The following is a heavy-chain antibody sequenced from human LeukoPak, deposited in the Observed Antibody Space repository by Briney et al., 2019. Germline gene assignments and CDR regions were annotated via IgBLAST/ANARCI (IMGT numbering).Heavy chain of an antibody. D-gene: IGHD6-19*01. J-gene: IGHJ4*02. CDR3: ARDHIAVAGTGYFDY. CDR2: IWYDGSNT. Sequence: PGGSLRLSCAASGFTFSSYGMHWVRQAPGKGLEGVAVIWYDGSNTYYADSVKGRFTISRDNSKNTLYLQMNSLRAEDTAVYYCARDHIAVAGTGYFDYWGQGTLVTVSS. V-gene: IGHV3-33*01. CDR1: GFTFSSYG.